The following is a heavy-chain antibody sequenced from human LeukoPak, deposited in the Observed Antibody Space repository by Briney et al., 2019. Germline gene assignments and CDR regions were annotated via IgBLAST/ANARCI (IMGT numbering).Heavy chain of an antibody. D-gene: IGHD1-26*01. CDR1: GFTFSDYY. CDR2: ITNSGSTT. Sequence: GGSLRLSCVASGFTFSDYYMSWIRQAPGKGLEWISYITNSGSTTFYADSVKGRFTISRDNSKNTLYLQMNSLRAEDTAVYYCAKEAYSGSYYYYYYYMDVWGKGTTVTISS. CDR3: AKEAYSGSYYYYYYYMDV. V-gene: IGHV3-11*01. J-gene: IGHJ6*03.